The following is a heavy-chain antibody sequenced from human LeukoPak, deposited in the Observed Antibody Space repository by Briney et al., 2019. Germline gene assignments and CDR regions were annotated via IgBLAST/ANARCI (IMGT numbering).Heavy chain of an antibody. J-gene: IGHJ4*02. V-gene: IGHV4-61*01. CDR3: ARDQAAAGILIDS. CDR1: GGSVSSGSYY. CDR2: FYYSGST. Sequence: MSSETLSLTCTVSGGSVSSGSYYWSWIRQPPGKGLEWIGYFYYSGSTNYNPSLKSRVTISVDTSKNQFSLKLSSVTAADTAVYYCARDQAAAGILIDSWGQGTLVTVSS. D-gene: IGHD6-13*01.